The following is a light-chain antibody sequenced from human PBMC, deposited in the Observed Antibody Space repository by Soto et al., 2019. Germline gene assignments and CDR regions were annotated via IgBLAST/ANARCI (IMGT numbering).Light chain of an antibody. CDR1: QSVSSN. V-gene: IGKV3-20*01. Sequence: EIVMTQSPATLSVSPGERATLSCRASQSVSSNLAWYQQKPGQAPRLLIYGASNRAAGVPDRFSGSGSGTDFTLTITRLEPEDFAVYYCQQYGTSLRGTFGQGTKVDIK. J-gene: IGKJ1*01. CDR3: QQYGTSLRGT. CDR2: GAS.